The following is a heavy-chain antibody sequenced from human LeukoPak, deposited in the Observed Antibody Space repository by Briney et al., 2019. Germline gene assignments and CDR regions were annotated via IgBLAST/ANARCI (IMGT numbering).Heavy chain of an antibody. D-gene: IGHD5-24*01. Sequence: KPSETLSLTCTVSGVSISSGDYYWSWIRQPPGKGLEWIGYIYYSRSTNYNPSLKSRVTISVDTSKNQFSLKLSSVTAADTAVYYCARDRRWLHDWYFDLWGRGTLVTVSS. J-gene: IGHJ2*01. CDR1: GVSISSGDYY. CDR3: ARDRRWLHDWYFDL. V-gene: IGHV4-61*08. CDR2: IYYSRST.